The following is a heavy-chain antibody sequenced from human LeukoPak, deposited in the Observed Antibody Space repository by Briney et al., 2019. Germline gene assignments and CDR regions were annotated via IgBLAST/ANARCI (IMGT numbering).Heavy chain of an antibody. CDR3: ARVVTMIVVAYPDAFDI. J-gene: IGHJ3*02. CDR1: GFTVSSNY. V-gene: IGHV3-53*01. Sequence: GGSLRLSCAASGFTVSSNYMSWVRQAPGKGLEWVSVIYSGGSTYYADSVKGRFTISRDNSKNTLYLQMNSLRAEDTALYYCARVVTMIVVAYPDAFDIWGQGTMVTVSS. CDR2: IYSGGST. D-gene: IGHD3-22*01.